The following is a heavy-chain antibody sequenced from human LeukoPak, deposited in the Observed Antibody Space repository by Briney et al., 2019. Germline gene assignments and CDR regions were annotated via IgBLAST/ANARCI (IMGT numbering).Heavy chain of an antibody. V-gene: IGHV4-59*02. J-gene: IGHJ4*02. D-gene: IGHD3-10*01. CDR3: GRNLGSGSDH. Sequence: PSETLSLTCSASGASVSSDYWNWIRQSPGRGLEWIGYTYYRGDINYNPSLKSRLTMSVDASSNQVSLKLSSVTAADAAVYYCGRNLGSGSDHWGQGTLVTVSS. CDR1: GASVSSDY. CDR2: TYYRGDI.